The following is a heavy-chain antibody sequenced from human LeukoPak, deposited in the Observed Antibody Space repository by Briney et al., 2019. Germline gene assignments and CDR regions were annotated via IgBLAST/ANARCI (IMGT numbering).Heavy chain of an antibody. CDR3: ARAGYTISSYRFDY. J-gene: IGHJ4*02. V-gene: IGHV4-4*07. CDR2: IYTTGRT. D-gene: IGHD3-16*02. Sequence: PSETLSLMCSVSGGSIKSYWWSWIRQPAGKGLEFIGRIYTTGRTNYNPSLKSRVSMSVDTSKNEFSLGLRSVTAADTAVYFCARAGYTISSYRFDYWGQGALVTVSS. CDR1: GGSIKSYW.